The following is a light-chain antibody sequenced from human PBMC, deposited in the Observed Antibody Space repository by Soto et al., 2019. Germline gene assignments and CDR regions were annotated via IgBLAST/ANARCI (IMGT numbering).Light chain of an antibody. J-gene: IGKJ5*01. CDR1: QSVSSSY. CDR2: GAS. Sequence: EIVLTQSPGTLSLSPGERATLSCRASQSVSSSYLAWYQQKPGQAPRLLIYGASSRATGIPDRFSGSGSGTDCTLTISRLVPEDSAVYYCQQYGGSPITFGQGTRLEIK. V-gene: IGKV3-20*01. CDR3: QQYGGSPIT.